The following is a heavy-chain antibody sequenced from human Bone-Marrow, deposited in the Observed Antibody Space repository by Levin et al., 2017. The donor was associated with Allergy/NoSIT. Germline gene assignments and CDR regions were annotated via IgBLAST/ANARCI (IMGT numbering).Heavy chain of an antibody. V-gene: IGHV1-2*06. CDR3: ARDMSGYDRKDY. D-gene: IGHD5-12*01. CDR1: GYTFTGYY. CDR2: INPNSGGT. Sequence: ASVKVSCKASGYTFTGYYMHWVRQAPGQGLEWMGRINPNSGGTNYAQKFQGRVTMTRDTSISTAYMELSRLRSDDTAVYYCARDMSGYDRKDYWGQGTLVTVSS. J-gene: IGHJ4*02.